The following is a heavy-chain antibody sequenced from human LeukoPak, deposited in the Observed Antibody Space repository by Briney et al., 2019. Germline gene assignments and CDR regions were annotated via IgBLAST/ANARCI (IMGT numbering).Heavy chain of an antibody. CDR1: GGSISSYY. V-gene: IGHV4-59*01. CDR2: IYYSRST. J-gene: IGHJ4*02. D-gene: IGHD5-12*01. CDR3: ARAIGGYEAFDY. Sequence: SETLSLTCTVSGGSISSYYWSWIRQPPGKGLEWIGYIYYSRSTNYNPSLKSRVTISVDTSKNQFSLKLSSVTAADTAVCYCARAIGGYEAFDYWGQGTLVTVSS.